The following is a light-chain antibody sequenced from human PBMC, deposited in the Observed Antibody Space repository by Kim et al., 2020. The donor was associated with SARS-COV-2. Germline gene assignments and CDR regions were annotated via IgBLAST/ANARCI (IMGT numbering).Light chain of an antibody. CDR2: AAS. V-gene: IGKV1-27*01. CDR3: QKYNSAPWT. J-gene: IGKJ1*01. CDR1: QCITNS. Sequence: VAGEDRVTITGRASQCITNSLAGYQQRPGKVPQLLIYAASALQSGVPSRFSGRGSGTDFTLTISSLQPEDVATYYCQKYNSAPWTFGQGTKVDIK.